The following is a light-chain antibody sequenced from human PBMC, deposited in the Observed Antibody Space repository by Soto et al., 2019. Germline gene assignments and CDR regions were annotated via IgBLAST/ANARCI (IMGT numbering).Light chain of an antibody. V-gene: IGLV2-14*01. J-gene: IGLJ1*01. Sequence: QSALTQPGSVSGSPGQSITISFTGTSSDIGGCNYVSWYQQHPGKAPKLMIYEVTNRASGASTLFSGSKSGNTASLTISGLQAEDDADYYCCSFTSGNTAYVFGTGTKLTVL. CDR1: SSDIGGCNY. CDR2: EVT. CDR3: CSFTSGNTAYV.